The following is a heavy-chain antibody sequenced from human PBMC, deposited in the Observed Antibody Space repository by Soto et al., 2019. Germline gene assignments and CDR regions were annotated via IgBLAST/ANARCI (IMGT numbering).Heavy chain of an antibody. V-gene: IGHV4-39*01. Sequence: QLQLQESGPGLVQPSETLSLTCTVSGGSIGGSDYYWAWIHQPPGKGLEWIGTIYHTGTAYYNPSLKSRVILSVDTSKNQFSLNLFSASATDTATYYCVDMRGQWLPRDWGQGILVTVSS. J-gene: IGHJ4*02. CDR2: IYHTGTA. CDR3: VDMRGQWLPRD. CDR1: GGSIGGSDYY. D-gene: IGHD6-19*01.